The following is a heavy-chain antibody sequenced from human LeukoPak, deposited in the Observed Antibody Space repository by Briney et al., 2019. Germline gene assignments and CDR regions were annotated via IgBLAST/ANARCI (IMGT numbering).Heavy chain of an antibody. D-gene: IGHD1-14*01. V-gene: IGHV3-23*01. CDR1: GFTFSSYG. J-gene: IGHJ2*01. Sequence: GGSLRLSCAASGFTFSSYGMSWVRQAPGKGLEWVSAISGSGGSTYYADSVKGRFTISRDNSKNTLYLQMNSLRAEDTAVYYCARSYRGPPDWYFDLWGRGTLVTVSS. CDR3: ARSYRGPPDWYFDL. CDR2: ISGSGGST.